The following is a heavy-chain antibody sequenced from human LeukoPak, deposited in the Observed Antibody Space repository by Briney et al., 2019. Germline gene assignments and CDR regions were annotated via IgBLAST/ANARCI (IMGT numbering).Heavy chain of an antibody. D-gene: IGHD3-22*01. CDR1: GFTFSSYS. Sequence: PGGSLRLSCAASGFTFSSYSMNWVRQAPGKGLEWVSSISSSSSTIYYADSVKGRFTISRDNAKNSLYLQMNSLRAEDTAVYYCARDLSYYDSSGSDYWGQGTLVTVSS. CDR2: ISSSSSTI. CDR3: ARDLSYYDSSGSDY. V-gene: IGHV3-48*01. J-gene: IGHJ4*02.